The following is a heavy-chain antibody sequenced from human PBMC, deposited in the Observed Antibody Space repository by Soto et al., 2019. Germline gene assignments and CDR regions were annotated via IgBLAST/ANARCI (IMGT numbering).Heavy chain of an antibody. V-gene: IGHV3-21*01. CDR1: GFTFSSYS. Sequence: EVQLVESGGGLVKPGGSLRLSCAASGFTFSSYSMNWVRQAPGKGLEWVSSISSSSSYIYYADSVKGRFTISRDNAKNSLYLQMNSLRAEDTAVYYCARVIAGVKRRVYYGMDVWGQGTTVTVSS. J-gene: IGHJ6*02. D-gene: IGHD3-10*01. CDR3: ARVIAGVKRRVYYGMDV. CDR2: ISSSSSYI.